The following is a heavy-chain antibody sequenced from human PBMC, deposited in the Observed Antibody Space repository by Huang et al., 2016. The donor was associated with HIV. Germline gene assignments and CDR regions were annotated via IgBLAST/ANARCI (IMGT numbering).Heavy chain of an antibody. CDR3: ARLTGYSTFDI. J-gene: IGHJ3*02. V-gene: IGHV4-61*09. CDR1: GGSISSGNYY. CDR2: IYTSGTT. D-gene: IGHD3-9*01. Sequence: QVQLQESGPGLVKPSQTLSLTCSVSGGSISSGNYYWSWIRQPAGKGLEWIGHIYTSGTTSYNSPLKSRVTISVATSKNQFSLKLSSVTAADTAVYYCARLTGYSTFDIWGHGTVVTVSS.